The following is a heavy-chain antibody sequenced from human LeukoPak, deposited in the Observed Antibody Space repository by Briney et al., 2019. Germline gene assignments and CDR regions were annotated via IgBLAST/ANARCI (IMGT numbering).Heavy chain of an antibody. CDR2: IYTSGST. CDR3: ARETYCSGGSCYGYYYMDV. V-gene: IGHV4-4*07. J-gene: IGHJ6*03. CDR1: GGSSSSSY. D-gene: IGHD2-15*01. Sequence: SETLSLTCTVSGGSSSSSYWSWIRQPAGKGLEWIGRIYTSGSTNYNPSLKSRVTMSVDTSKNQFSLKLSSVTAADTAVYYCARETYCSGGSCYGYYYMDVWGKGTTVTISS.